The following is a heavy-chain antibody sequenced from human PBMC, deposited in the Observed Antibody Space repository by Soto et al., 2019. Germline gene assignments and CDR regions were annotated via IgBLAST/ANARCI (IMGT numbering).Heavy chain of an antibody. Sequence: GGSLRLSCAASGFTFSDYYMSWIRQAPGKGLEWVSYISSSSSYTNYADSVKGRFTISRDNAKNSLYLQMNSLRAEDTAVYYCAKVSDSSGYHYGWYFDYWGQGT. J-gene: IGHJ4*02. D-gene: IGHD3-22*01. CDR1: GFTFSDYY. CDR2: ISSSSSYT. V-gene: IGHV3-11*06. CDR3: AKVSDSSGYHYGWYFDY.